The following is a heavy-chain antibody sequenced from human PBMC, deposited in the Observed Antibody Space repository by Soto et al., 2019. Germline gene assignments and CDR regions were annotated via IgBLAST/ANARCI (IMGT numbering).Heavy chain of an antibody. Sequence: GESLRISCQGSGYIFTNYWITWLRQMPGKGLEWIGMIAPSDSYANCSPSFHGHVTISVDKSISTAYLQLSRLEASDNAMYYCARPLTNPRAIIGRTEFDYWGQGTLVTVSS. V-gene: IGHV5-10-1*01. D-gene: IGHD1-20*01. CDR2: IAPSDSYA. CDR3: ARPLTNPRAIIGRTEFDY. J-gene: IGHJ4*02. CDR1: GYIFTNYW.